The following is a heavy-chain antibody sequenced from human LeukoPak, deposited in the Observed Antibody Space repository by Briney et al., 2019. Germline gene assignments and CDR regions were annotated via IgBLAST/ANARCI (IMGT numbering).Heavy chain of an antibody. CDR1: RFIFSSYW. D-gene: IGHD3-16*01. CDR2: INQDGSDK. J-gene: IGHJ6*02. Sequence: GGSLRLSCATSRFIFSSYWMTWVRRTPGKGLEWVASINQDGSDKYYVDSVKGRFTISRDNAKNSLYLQMSNLRAEDTAVYFCARGGGLDVWGQGATVTVSS. V-gene: IGHV3-7*03. CDR3: ARGGGLDV.